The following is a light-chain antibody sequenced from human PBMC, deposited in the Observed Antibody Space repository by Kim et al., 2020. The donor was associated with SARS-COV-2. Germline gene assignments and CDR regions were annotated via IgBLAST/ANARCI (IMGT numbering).Light chain of an antibody. CDR1: QSISSN. Sequence: VTPGERVTLSCRASQSISSNLAWYQRKPGQAPRLLMYDASTRATGIPARCSGSGSGTEFTLTSTSLQSEDFATYYCKQYNSYPWTFGQGTKVDIK. CDR2: DAS. CDR3: KQYNSYPWT. J-gene: IGKJ1*01. V-gene: IGKV3-15*01.